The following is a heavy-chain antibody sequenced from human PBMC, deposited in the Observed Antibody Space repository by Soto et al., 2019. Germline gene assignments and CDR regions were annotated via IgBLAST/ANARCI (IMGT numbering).Heavy chain of an antibody. V-gene: IGHV3-23*01. CDR1: GFTFSSYA. CDR3: AHISAVAGRFDY. D-gene: IGHD6-19*01. CDR2: ISGSGGST. J-gene: IGHJ4*02. Sequence: GGSLRLSCAASGFTFSSYAMSWVRQAPGKGLEWVSAISGSGGSTYYADSVKGRFTISRDNSKNTLYLQMNSLRAEDTAVYYCAHISAVAGRFDYWGQGTLVTVSS.